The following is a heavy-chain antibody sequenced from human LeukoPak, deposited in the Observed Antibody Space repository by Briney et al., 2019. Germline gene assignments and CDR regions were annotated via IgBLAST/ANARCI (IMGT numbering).Heavy chain of an antibody. CDR2: IYSGGST. J-gene: IGHJ4*02. CDR1: GFTVSSNY. Sequence: GSLRLSCAASGFTVSSNYMSWVRQAPGKGLEWVSVIYSGGSTYYADSVKGRFTISRDNSKNTLYLQMNSLRAEDTAVYYCARSNGFDWSQYYFDYWGQGTLVTVSS. V-gene: IGHV3-66*01. CDR3: ARSNGFDWSQYYFDY. D-gene: IGHD3-9*01.